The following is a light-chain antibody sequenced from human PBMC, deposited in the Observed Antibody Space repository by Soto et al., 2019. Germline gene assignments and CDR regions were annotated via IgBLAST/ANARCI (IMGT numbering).Light chain of an antibody. J-gene: IGKJ1*01. Sequence: EIVLTQSPATLSLSPGDRATLSCRASQGIRNYLAWYQQTPGQAPRLLFYDASTRATGIPARFSGSGSGTDFTLTISRLEPEDFAVFYCHQCDSSPWTFGQGTKVDIK. CDR3: HQCDSSPWT. CDR1: QGIRNY. CDR2: DAS. V-gene: IGKV3-20*01.